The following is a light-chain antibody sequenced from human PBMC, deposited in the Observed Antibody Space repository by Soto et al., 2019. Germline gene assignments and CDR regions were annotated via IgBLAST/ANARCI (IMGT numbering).Light chain of an antibody. J-gene: IGLJ1*01. Sequence: QSALTQPASVSGSPGQSITISCTGTSSDVGLYNYVSWYQLHPGKAPKLMVFEVSNRPSGVSYRFSGSKSGNTASLTISGLQAEDEADYFCSSYSISTADLFGTGTKVTVL. V-gene: IGLV2-14*01. CDR2: EVS. CDR1: SSDVGLYNY. CDR3: SSYSISTADL.